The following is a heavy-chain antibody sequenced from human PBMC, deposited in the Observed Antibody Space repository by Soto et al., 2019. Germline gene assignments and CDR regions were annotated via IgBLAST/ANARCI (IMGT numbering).Heavy chain of an antibody. J-gene: IGHJ6*02. V-gene: IGHV3-30-3*01. CDR2: ISYDGSNK. D-gene: IGHD3-3*01. Sequence: GSLRLSCAASGFTFSSYAMHWVRQAPGKGLEWVAVISYDGSNKYYADSVKGRFTISRDNSKNTLYLQMNSLRAEDTAVYYCARDRTTSGYYDFWSAYYYYGMDVWGQGTTVTVSS. CDR3: ARDRTTSGYYDFWSAYYYYGMDV. CDR1: GFTFSSYA.